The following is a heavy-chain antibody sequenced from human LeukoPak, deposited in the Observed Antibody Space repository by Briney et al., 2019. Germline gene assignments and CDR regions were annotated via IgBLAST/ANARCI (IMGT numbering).Heavy chain of an antibody. Sequence: SSETLSLTCTVSGDSISTYYWSWIRQPPGKGLEWSGYMYYSGSTNYNPSLKSRVTISLDTPKNQFSLRLNSVTAADTAVYYCARGVAGYGPYDYWGQGTLVTVSS. CDR2: MYYSGST. V-gene: IGHV4-59*01. D-gene: IGHD5-12*01. CDR1: GDSISTYY. CDR3: ARGVAGYGPYDY. J-gene: IGHJ4*02.